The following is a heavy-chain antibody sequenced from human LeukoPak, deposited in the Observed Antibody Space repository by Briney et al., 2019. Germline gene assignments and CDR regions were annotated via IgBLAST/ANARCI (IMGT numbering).Heavy chain of an antibody. Sequence: PGGSLRLSCAASGFTFSSYAMSWVRRAPGKGLEWVSAISGSGGSTYYADSVKGRFTISRDNSKNTLYLQMNSLGAEDTAVYYCAKFPPPDTAMVTFDPWGQGTLVTVSS. CDR1: GFTFSSYA. CDR3: AKFPPPDTAMVTFDP. CDR2: ISGSGGST. D-gene: IGHD5-18*01. V-gene: IGHV3-23*01. J-gene: IGHJ5*02.